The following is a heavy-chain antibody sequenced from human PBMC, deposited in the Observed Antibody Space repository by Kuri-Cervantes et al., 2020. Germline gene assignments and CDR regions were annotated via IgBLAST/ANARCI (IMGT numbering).Heavy chain of an antibody. D-gene: IGHD4-11*01. CDR3: ARGMTTEDYYYYGMDV. J-gene: IGHJ6*02. Sequence: GESLKISCAASGFTFSDYSMNWVRQSPGKGLEWVSSISSKSTYIYYADSVKGRFTISRDNAKNSLYLQMNSLRDEDTAVYYCARGMTTEDYYYYGMDVWGQGTTVTVSS. CDR1: GFTFSDYS. CDR2: ISSKSTYI. V-gene: IGHV3-21*01.